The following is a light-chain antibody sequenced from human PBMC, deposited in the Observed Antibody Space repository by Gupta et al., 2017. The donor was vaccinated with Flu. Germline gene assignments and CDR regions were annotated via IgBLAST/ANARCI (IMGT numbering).Light chain of an antibody. CDR2: AAS. V-gene: IGKV1-39*01. Sequence: QMTHSPSSLSASVGDRVTITCRASQSISSYLNWYQQKPGKAPKLLIYAASSLQSGVPSRFSGSGSGTDFTLTISSLQPEDFATYYCQQSYSTPRTFGQGTKVEIK. CDR3: QQSYSTPRT. J-gene: IGKJ1*01. CDR1: QSISSY.